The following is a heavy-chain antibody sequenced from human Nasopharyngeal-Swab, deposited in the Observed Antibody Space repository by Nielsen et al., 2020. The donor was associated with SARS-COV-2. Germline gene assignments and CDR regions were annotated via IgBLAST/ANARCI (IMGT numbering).Heavy chain of an antibody. CDR3: AKDVGSGFQIDF. CDR1: GFNFGTYG. D-gene: IGHD3-22*01. V-gene: IGHV3-30*02. J-gene: IGHJ4*02. CDR2: ITFNGSNK. Sequence: GESLKISCAASGFNFGTYGMHWVRQPPDKGLKWVAFITFNGSNKYYADSVKGRFTISRDNPKNTLYLQMTGLRIEDTAVYFCAKDVGSGFQIDFWGQGTLVIVSS.